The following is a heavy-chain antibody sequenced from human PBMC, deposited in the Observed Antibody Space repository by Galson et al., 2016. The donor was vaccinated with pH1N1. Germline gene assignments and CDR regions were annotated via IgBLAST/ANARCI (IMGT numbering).Heavy chain of an antibody. CDR3: VRERAQCGGGVCSKPLDI. Sequence: SLRLSCAASGFRFSDFEMNWVRQAPGKRPEWISYIGSGGSNIYYADSVKGRFAISRDNGRNSLSLQMNNLRAEDTAVYYCVRERAQCGGGVCSKPLDIWGQGTMVTVSS. V-gene: IGHV3-48*03. J-gene: IGHJ3*02. D-gene: IGHD2-21*02. CDR2: IGSGGSNI. CDR1: GFRFSDFE.